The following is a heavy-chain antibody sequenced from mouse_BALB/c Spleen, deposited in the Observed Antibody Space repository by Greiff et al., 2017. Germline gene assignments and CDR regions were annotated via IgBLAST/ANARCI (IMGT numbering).Heavy chain of an antibody. CDR2: IYPGNVNT. Sequence: VQLHQSGPELVKPGASVRISCKASGYTFTSYYIHWVKQRPGQGLEWIGWIYPGNVNTKYNEKFKGKATLTADKSSSTAYMQLSSLTSEDSAVYFCARDRFDYWGQGTTLTVSS. CDR1: GYTFTSYY. CDR3: ARDRFDY. J-gene: IGHJ2*01. V-gene: IGHV1S56*01.